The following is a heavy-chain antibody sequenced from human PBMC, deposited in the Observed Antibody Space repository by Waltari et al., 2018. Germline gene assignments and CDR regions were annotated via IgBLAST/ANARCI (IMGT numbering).Heavy chain of an antibody. D-gene: IGHD6-13*01. CDR2: IYSGGST. V-gene: IGHV3-53*01. CDR1: GFTVSSNY. J-gene: IGHJ4*02. CDR3: ARVRGGYSSSWYYFDY. Sequence: EVQLVESGGGLIQPGGSLRLSCAASGFTVSSNYMSWVRQAPGKGLEWVSVIYSGGSTYYADSFKGRFTISRDNSKNTLYLQMNSLRAEDTAVYYCARVRGGYSSSWYYFDYWGQGTLVTVSS.